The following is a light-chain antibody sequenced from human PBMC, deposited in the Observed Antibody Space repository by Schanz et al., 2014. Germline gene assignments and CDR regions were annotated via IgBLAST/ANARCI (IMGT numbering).Light chain of an antibody. CDR1: SSDVGGYNY. J-gene: IGLJ2*01. Sequence: QSALTQPASVSGSPGQSITISCTGTSSDVGGYNYVSWYQQYPGKAPKLMIYDVSNRPSGVSDRFSGSKSGNTASLTISGIQAEDEADYYCSSYAGSNKLFGGGTKLTVL. CDR3: SSYAGSNKL. CDR2: DVS. V-gene: IGLV2-14*03.